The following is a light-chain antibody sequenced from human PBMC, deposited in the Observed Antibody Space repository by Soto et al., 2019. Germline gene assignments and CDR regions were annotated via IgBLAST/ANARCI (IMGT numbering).Light chain of an antibody. V-gene: IGKV3-20*01. CDR3: QQYGTLIT. CDR1: QSVASSY. CDR2: GAS. J-gene: IGKJ5*01. Sequence: IVLSQSPGTLSLSPGERATLSCRASQSVASSYLAWYQQKPGQSPRLLIYGASTRATGIPDRFSGFGSGTDFTLTISRLEPEDLAVYYCQQYGTLITFGQGTRLEIK.